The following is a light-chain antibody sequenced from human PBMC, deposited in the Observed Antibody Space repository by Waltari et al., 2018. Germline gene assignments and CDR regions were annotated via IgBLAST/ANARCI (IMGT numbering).Light chain of an antibody. V-gene: IGLV2-14*01. CDR3: ASFRSDSTYV. CDR1: TSDVGGSNY. J-gene: IGLJ1*01. CDR2: GVS. Sequence: SALTQPASVSGSPGQSITISCTGTTSDVGGSNYVSWYQQDPGKAPKLIIFGVSNRPSGVSNRFSGSKSGTTASLTISGLQAEDDADYYCASFRSDSTYVFGTGTKVTVL.